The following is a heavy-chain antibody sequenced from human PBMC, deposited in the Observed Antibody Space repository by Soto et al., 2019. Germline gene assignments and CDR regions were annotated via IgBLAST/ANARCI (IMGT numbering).Heavy chain of an antibody. CDR3: ARDGGDIVVVVAATEPDAFDI. CDR2: ISSSSSYI. J-gene: IGHJ3*02. Sequence: PGGSLRLSCAASGFTFSSYSMNWGRQAPGKGLEWVSSISSSSSYIYYADSVKGRFTISRDNAKNSLYLQMNSLRAEDTAVYYCARDGGDIVVVVAATEPDAFDIWGQGTMVTVSS. CDR1: GFTFSSYS. V-gene: IGHV3-21*01. D-gene: IGHD2-15*01.